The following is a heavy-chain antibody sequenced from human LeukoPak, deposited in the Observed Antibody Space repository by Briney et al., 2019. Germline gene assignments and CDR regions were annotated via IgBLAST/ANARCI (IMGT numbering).Heavy chain of an antibody. D-gene: IGHD2-15*01. CDR3: AKGLVVADAFDI. Sequence: GGSLRLSCAASGFTFSSYAMSRVRQAPGKGLEWVSAISGSGGSTYYADSVKGRFTISRDNSKNTLYLQMNSLRAEDAAVYYCAKGLVVADAFDIWGQGTMVTVSS. J-gene: IGHJ3*02. CDR1: GFTFSSYA. V-gene: IGHV3-23*01. CDR2: ISGSGGST.